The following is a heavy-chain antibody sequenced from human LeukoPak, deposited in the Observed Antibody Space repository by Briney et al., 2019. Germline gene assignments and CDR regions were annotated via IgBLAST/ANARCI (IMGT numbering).Heavy chain of an antibody. D-gene: IGHD2/OR15-2a*01. CDR2: ISAYNGNT. CDR1: GYTFTSYG. Sequence: GASVKVSFKASGYTFTSYGISWVRQAPGQGLEWMGWISAYNGNTNYAQKLQGRVTMTTDTSTSTAYMELRSLRSDDTAVYYCARTFLWFPQPAELDYWGQGTLVTVSS. J-gene: IGHJ4*02. V-gene: IGHV1-18*01. CDR3: ARTFLWFPQPAELDY.